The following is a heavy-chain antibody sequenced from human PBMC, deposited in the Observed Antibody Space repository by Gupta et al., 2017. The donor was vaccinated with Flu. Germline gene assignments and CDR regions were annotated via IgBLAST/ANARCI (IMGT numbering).Heavy chain of an antibody. J-gene: IGHJ6*02. CDR2: IRSKANSYAT. CDR3: SSYSSGWYDHGYYYGMDV. V-gene: IGHV3-73*02. CDR1: GFTFSGSA. D-gene: IGHD6-19*01. Sequence: EVQLVESGGGLVQPGGSLKLSCAASGFTFSGSAMHWVRQASGKGLEWVGRIRSKANSYATAYAASVKGRFTISRDDSKNTAYLQMNSLKTEDTAVYYCSSYSSGWYDHGYYYGMDVWGQGTTVTVSS.